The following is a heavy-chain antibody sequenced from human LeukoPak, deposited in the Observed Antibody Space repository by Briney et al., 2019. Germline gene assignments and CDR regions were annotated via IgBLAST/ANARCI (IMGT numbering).Heavy chain of an antibody. J-gene: IGHJ4*02. D-gene: IGHD3-22*01. Sequence: PSETLSLTCTLSCRPLKTYHWTWIPQPPGKGLEWIGYIYNSGKTNYNPSLKSRVTISADTSKSQFSLKLGSVTAADTAVYYCARDHGSGYFYDYWDQGTLVTVSS. CDR1: CRPLKTYH. CDR2: IYNSGKT. V-gene: IGHV4-59*01. CDR3: ARDHGSGYFYDY.